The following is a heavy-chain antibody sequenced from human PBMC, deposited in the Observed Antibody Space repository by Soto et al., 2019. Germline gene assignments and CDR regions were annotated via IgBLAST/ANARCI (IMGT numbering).Heavy chain of an antibody. J-gene: IGHJ6*03. CDR2: ISSSSSTI. D-gene: IGHD5-12*01. Sequence: GGSLRLSCAASGFTFSSYSMNWVRQAPGKGLEWVSYISSSSSTIYYADSVKGRFTISRDNAKNSLYLQMNSLRAEDTAVYYCARGNIVATGVAVYYYYMDVWGKGTTVTVSS. CDR3: ARGNIVATGVAVYYYYMDV. V-gene: IGHV3-48*01. CDR1: GFTFSSYS.